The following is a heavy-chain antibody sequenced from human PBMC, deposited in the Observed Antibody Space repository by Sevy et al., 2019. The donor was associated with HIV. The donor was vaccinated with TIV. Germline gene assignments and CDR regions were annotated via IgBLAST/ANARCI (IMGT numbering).Heavy chain of an antibody. CDR3: ARDRGEILSSAFNY. CDR2: ISHDGRNNK. V-gene: IGHV3-30*04. J-gene: IGHJ4*02. CDR1: GFTFSEYG. D-gene: IGHD3-10*01. Sequence: GGSLRLSCAASGFTFSEYGMHWVRQAPGKGLEWVAVISHDGRNNKYNADSVKGRFTISRDNSKNTLYLQMNSVRAEDTSIYYCARDRGEILSSAFNYWGQGTLVTVSS.